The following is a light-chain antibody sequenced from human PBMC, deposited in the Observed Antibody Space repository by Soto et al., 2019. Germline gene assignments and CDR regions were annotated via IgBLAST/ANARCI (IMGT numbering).Light chain of an antibody. Sequence: EIVWTQSPCTQYQSPGERATLSCSSSHIVSTHYLAWYQHDPGQTLSLLISGASTRATGIPDSFSGSGSGTAFTLTSSRLEPDDFAVYYCRQYCPPGTVGQGTKVDIK. CDR1: HIVSTHY. CDR2: GAS. CDR3: RQYCPPGT. V-gene: IGKV3-20*01. J-gene: IGKJ1*01.